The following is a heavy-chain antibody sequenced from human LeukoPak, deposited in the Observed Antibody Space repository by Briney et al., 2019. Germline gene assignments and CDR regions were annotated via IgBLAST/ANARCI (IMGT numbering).Heavy chain of an antibody. Sequence: GASVKVSCKASGYTFTSYGISWVRQAPGQGLEWMGWISAYNGNTNYAQKLQGRVTMTTDTSTSTAYMELRSLRSDDTAVYYCAREAYYDFWSGPYYYYYGMDVWGQGTTVTVSS. D-gene: IGHD3-3*01. CDR1: GYTFTSYG. V-gene: IGHV1-18*01. CDR2: ISAYNGNT. J-gene: IGHJ6*02. CDR3: AREAYYDFWSGPYYYYYGMDV.